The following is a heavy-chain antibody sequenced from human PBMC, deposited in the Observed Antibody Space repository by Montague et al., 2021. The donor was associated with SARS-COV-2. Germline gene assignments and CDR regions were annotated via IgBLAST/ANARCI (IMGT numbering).Heavy chain of an antibody. V-gene: IGHV4-39*01. CDR1: GGSISSSSYY. D-gene: IGHD3-9*01. CDR2: IYYSGST. CDR3: ATYYDILTGYYIDAFDI. Sequence: SETLSLTCTVSGGSISSSSYYWGWIRQPPGKGLEWIGSIYYSGSTYYNPSLKSRVTISVDMSKNKFSLRLSSVTAADTAVYYCATYYDILTGYYIDAFDIWGQGTMVTVSS. J-gene: IGHJ3*02.